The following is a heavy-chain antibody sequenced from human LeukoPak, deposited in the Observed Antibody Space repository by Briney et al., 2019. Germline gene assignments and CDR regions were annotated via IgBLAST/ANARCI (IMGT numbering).Heavy chain of an antibody. D-gene: IGHD3-10*01. Sequence: ASVKVSCKAFGYTFTDYYIHWVRQAPGQGLEWMGWINPNSGGTNYAQKFQGRVTMTRDTSISTAYMELSRLRSDDTAVYYCARDRDGESDHDYWGQGTLVTVSS. CDR1: GYTFTDYY. CDR3: ARDRDGESDHDY. V-gene: IGHV1-2*02. CDR2: INPNSGGT. J-gene: IGHJ4*02.